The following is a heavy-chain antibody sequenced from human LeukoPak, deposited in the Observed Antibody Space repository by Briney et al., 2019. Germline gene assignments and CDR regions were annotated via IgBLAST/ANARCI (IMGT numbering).Heavy chain of an antibody. J-gene: IGHJ4*02. V-gene: IGHV4-30-4*01. Sequence: PSETLSLTCTVSGGSISSGDYYWSWIRQPPGKGLEWIGYIYYSGSTYYNPSLKSRVTISVDTSKNQFSLKLSSVTAADTAVYYCARLRGMITFGGVIPHWGQGTLVTVSS. CDR2: IYYSGST. CDR3: ARLRGMITFGGVIPH. D-gene: IGHD3-16*01. CDR1: GGSISSGDYY.